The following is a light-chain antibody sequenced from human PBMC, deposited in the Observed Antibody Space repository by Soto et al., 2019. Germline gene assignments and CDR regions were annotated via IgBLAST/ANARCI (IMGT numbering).Light chain of an antibody. J-gene: IGLJ3*02. V-gene: IGLV2-14*01. CDR2: EVS. Sequence: QSVLTQPPSASGSPGQSVTISCTGASGVSWYQQHPGKAPKLLIYEVSNRPSGVSNRFSGSKSANTASLTISGLQAEDEAEYYCSSYTRSSTWVFGGGTKVTVL. CDR3: SSYTRSSTWV. CDR1: SGV.